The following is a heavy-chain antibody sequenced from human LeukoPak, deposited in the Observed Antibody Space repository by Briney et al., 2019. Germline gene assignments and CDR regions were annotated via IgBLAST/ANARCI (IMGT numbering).Heavy chain of an antibody. Sequence: SQTLSLTCAVSGGSISSGGYSWSWIRQPPGKGLEWIGEINHSGSTNYNPSLKSRVTISVDTSKNQFSLKLSSVTAADTAVYYCALLPAAMSEAGAASDYYYGMDVWGQGTTVTVSS. CDR3: ALLPAAMSEAGAASDYYYGMDV. J-gene: IGHJ6*02. D-gene: IGHD2-2*01. V-gene: IGHV4-30-2*01. CDR2: INHSGST. CDR1: GGSISSGGYS.